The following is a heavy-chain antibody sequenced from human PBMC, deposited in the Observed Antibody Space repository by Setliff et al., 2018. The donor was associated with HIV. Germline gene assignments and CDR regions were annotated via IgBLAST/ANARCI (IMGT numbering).Heavy chain of an antibody. D-gene: IGHD3-9*01. CDR1: GGSISSGSYY. Sequence: SETLSLTCTVSGGSISSGSYYWSWIRQPAGKGLEWIGRIYTSGSTNFSPSLKSRVAISLDTSKNQFSLKLSSVSAADTAMYYCARGNPDFDILTGYWSHYFDYWGQGRLVTVSS. CDR3: ARGNPDFDILTGYWSHYFDY. CDR2: IYTSGST. V-gene: IGHV4-61*02. J-gene: IGHJ4*02.